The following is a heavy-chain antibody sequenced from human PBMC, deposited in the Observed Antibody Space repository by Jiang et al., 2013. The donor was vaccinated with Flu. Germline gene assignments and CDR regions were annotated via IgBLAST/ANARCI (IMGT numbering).Heavy chain of an antibody. CDR1: GFTFSSYG. CDR3: ARGPHYFGMDV. V-gene: IGHV3-30*03. CDR2: ISYDGSSK. J-gene: IGHJ6*02. Sequence: QLVESGGGVVQPGRSLRLSCAASGFTFSSYGMHWVRQAPGRGLEWVAVISYDGSSKYYADSVKGRFTISRDNSKNTLHLQMNSLRAEDTAVYYCARGPHYFGMDVWSQGTTVTVSS.